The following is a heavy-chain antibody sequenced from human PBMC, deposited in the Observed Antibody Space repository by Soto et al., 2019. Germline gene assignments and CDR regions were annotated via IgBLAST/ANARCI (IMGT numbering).Heavy chain of an antibody. D-gene: IGHD3-16*02. CDR3: GHPMITFGGVIALHLPPPTDDAFDI. J-gene: IGHJ3*02. CDR1: GFTFSSYA. Sequence: EVQLLESGGGLVQPGGSLRLSCAASGFTFSSYAMSWVRQAPGKGLEWVSAISGSGGSTYYADSVKGRFTISRDNSKNTLYLQMNSLRAEDTAVYYCGHPMITFGGVIALHLPPPTDDAFDIWGQGTMVTVSS. V-gene: IGHV3-23*01. CDR2: ISGSGGST.